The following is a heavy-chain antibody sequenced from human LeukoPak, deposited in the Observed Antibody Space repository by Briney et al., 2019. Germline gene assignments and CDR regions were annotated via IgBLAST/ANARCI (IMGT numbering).Heavy chain of an antibody. CDR3: AKDNRRHYTSGPNPDSLH. D-gene: IGHD6-19*01. V-gene: IGHV3-9*01. J-gene: IGHJ4*02. CDR2: ISWNSGSI. Sequence: GRSLRLSCAGSGFIFNNYAMHWVRQPPGKGLEWASGISWNSGSIDYADSVKGRFTISRDNAKNSLYLQMNSLRVEDTAFYYCAKDNRRHYTSGPNPDSLHWGQGALVTVSS. CDR1: GFIFNNYA.